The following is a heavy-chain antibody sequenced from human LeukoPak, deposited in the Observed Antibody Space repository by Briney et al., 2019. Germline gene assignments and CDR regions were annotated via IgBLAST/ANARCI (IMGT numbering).Heavy chain of an antibody. D-gene: IGHD3-3*01. CDR3: AKDLGDY. Sequence: PGGSLRLSCAASGFTFSSYGMHWVRRAPGKGLEWVAVISYDGSNKYYADSVKGRFTISRDNSKNTLYLQMNSLRAEDTAVYYCAKDLGDYWGQGTLVTVSS. CDR1: GFTFSSYG. V-gene: IGHV3-30*18. CDR2: ISYDGSNK. J-gene: IGHJ4*02.